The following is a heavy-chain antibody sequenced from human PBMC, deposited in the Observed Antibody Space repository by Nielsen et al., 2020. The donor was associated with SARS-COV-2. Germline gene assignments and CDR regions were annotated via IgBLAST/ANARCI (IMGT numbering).Heavy chain of an antibody. Sequence: GESLKISCAVSGFIFRHYGMHWVRQAPGKAPEWMAAIWYDGSNKYYADSVKGRFTISRDNSKNTLYLQMNSLRAEDTAVYYCAREGESSSSGNAFDIWGQGTMVTVSS. D-gene: IGHD6-13*01. V-gene: IGHV3-33*01. CDR3: AREGESSSSGNAFDI. CDR1: GFIFRHYG. J-gene: IGHJ3*02. CDR2: IWYDGSNK.